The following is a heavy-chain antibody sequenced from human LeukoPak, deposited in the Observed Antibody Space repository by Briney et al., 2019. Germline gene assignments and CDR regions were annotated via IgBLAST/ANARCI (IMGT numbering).Heavy chain of an antibody. CDR2: IHHSGST. J-gene: IGHJ5*02. Sequence: SETLSLTCTVYGGSFSGYYWNWIRQPPGKGLEWIGEIHHSGSTNYNPSLKSRVTISVDTSKNEISLKLSSVTAADTAVYFCAIYSGDPDNCFDPWGQGTLVTVSS. CDR1: GGSFSGYY. CDR3: AIYSGDPDNCFDP. D-gene: IGHD6-19*01. V-gene: IGHV4-34*01.